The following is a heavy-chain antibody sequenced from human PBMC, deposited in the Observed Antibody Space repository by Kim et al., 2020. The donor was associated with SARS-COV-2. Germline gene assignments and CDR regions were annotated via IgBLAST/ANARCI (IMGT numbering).Heavy chain of an antibody. CDR3: ARGESSSSRGVDY. V-gene: IGHV3-48*02. CDR2: ISSSSTI. D-gene: IGHD6-6*01. J-gene: IGHJ4*02. Sequence: GGSLRLSCAASGFTFSSYSMNWVRQAPGKGLEWVSYISSSSTIYYADSVKGRFTISRDKAKNSLYLQMNSLRDEDTAVYYCARGESSSSRGVDYWGQGTLVTVSS. CDR1: GFTFSSYS.